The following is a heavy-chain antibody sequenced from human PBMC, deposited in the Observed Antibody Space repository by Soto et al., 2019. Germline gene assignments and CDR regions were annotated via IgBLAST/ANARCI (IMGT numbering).Heavy chain of an antibody. CDR2: IYPADSDT. V-gene: IGHV5-51*01. CDR3: ARASGSDGMDV. CDR1: GYSFTNYW. Sequence: GESLKISCNGSGYSFTNYWIVRVRQMPGKGLEWMGSIYPADSDTRYRPSFQGQVTISADESITTAYLQWTSLKASDTAMYYCARASGSDGMDVWGQGTTVTVSS. J-gene: IGHJ6*02.